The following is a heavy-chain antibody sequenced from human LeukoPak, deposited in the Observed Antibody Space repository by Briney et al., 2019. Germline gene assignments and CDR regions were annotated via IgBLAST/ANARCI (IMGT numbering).Heavy chain of an antibody. CDR2: IYYSGST. V-gene: IGHV4-61*01. D-gene: IGHD3-10*01. Sequence: SETLSLTCTVSGGSVSSGSYYWSWIRQPPGKGLEWIGYIYYSGSTNYNPSLKSRVTISVDTSKNQFSLKLSSVTAADTAVYYCARDLYYYGSGSYRAFDVWGQGTMATVSS. CDR3: ARDLYYYGSGSYRAFDV. CDR1: GGSVSSGSYY. J-gene: IGHJ3*01.